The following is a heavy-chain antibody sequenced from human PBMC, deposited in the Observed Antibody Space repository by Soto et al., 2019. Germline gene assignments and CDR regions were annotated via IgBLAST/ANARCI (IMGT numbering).Heavy chain of an antibody. CDR3: ARGCTYGDSDY. D-gene: IGHD2-8*01. Sequence: QVQLQESGPGLVKPSETLSLTCTVSGGSISSYYWSWIRQHPGKGLEWIGYIYYSESTNYNPSLKSRVTISVDTSKNPFSLKLSSVTAADTAVDYWARGCTYGDSDYRCQCTLVTVSS. CDR2: IYYSEST. V-gene: IGHV4-59*01. CDR1: GGSISSYY. J-gene: IGHJ4*02.